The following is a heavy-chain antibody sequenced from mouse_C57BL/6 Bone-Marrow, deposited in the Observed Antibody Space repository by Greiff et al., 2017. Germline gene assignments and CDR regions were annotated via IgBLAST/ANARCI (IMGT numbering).Heavy chain of an antibody. J-gene: IGHJ3*01. Sequence: EVHLVESGGGLVKPGGSLKLSCAASGFTFSSYAMSWVRQTPEKRLEWVATISDGGSYTYYPDNVKGRFTISRDNAKNNLYLQMGHLNSEDTAMYYCARDGYYPWFAYWGQGTLVTVSA. V-gene: IGHV5-4*01. CDR1: GFTFSSYA. CDR2: ISDGGSYT. D-gene: IGHD2-3*01. CDR3: ARDGYYPWFAY.